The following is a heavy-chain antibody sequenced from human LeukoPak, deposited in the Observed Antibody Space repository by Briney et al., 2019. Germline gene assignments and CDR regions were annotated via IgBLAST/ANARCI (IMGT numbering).Heavy chain of an antibody. CDR1: GFTFSSYE. V-gene: IGHV3-48*03. CDR2: ISRSGSTI. CDR3: ARDLRGSSGWYVPFDY. D-gene: IGHD6-19*01. J-gene: IGHJ4*02. Sequence: GGSLRLSCAASGFTFSSYEMNWVRQAPGKGLEWVSYISRSGSTIYYADSVKGRFTISRDNAKNSLYLQMNSLRAEDTAVYYCARDLRGSSGWYVPFDYWGQGTLVTVSS.